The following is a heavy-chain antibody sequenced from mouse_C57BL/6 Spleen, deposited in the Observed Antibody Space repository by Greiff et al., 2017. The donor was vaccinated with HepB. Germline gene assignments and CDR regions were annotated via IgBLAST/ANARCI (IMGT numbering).Heavy chain of an antibody. CDR3: ARRITTVVVGDYFDY. D-gene: IGHD1-1*01. V-gene: IGHV1-18*01. CDR2: INPNNGGT. CDR1: GYTFTDYN. Sequence: EVQLQQSGPELVKPGASVKIPCKASGYTFTDYNMDWVKQSHGKSLEWIGDINPNNGGTIYNQKFKGKATLTVDKSSSTAYMELRSLTSEDTAVYYCARRITTVVVGDYFDYWGQGTTLTVSS. J-gene: IGHJ2*01.